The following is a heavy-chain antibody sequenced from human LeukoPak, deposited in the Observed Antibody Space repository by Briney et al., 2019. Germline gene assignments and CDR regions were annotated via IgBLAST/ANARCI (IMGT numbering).Heavy chain of an antibody. Sequence: SGTLFLTCAVSGDSITSSNWWSWVRQPPGKGLEWIGEIWHSGSTNYNPSLRSRVAISVDKSKNQFSLKLSSVTAADTAMYYCAFYNRGWYFDYWGQGTLVTVSS. CDR2: IWHSGST. J-gene: IGHJ4*02. V-gene: IGHV4-4*02. CDR1: GDSITSSNW. D-gene: IGHD1-14*01. CDR3: AFYNRGWYFDY.